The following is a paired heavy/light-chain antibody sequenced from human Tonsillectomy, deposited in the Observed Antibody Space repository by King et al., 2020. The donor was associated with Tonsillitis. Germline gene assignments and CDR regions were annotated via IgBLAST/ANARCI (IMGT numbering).Heavy chain of an antibody. CDR1: GYTFNDYY. D-gene: IGHD2-15*01. Sequence: QVQLVQSGAEVKKPGASVRLSCKASGYTFNDYYIYWVRRAPGQGLEWMGWINPSSGGTNYAQKFEGRVTMSSDSSITTAYMEINRVTSDDTAVYYCAREPLPGRSKPSGFDYWGQGTLVTVSS. J-gene: IGHJ4*02. CDR3: AREPLPGRSKPSGFDY. V-gene: IGHV1-2*02. CDR2: INPSSGGT.
Light chain of an antibody. CDR3: AAWDVTVSGWV. Sequence: QSVLTQPPSASGTPGQRVTISCSGSDSNIGSSFVYWYQHVPGTAPRLLIYKNSQRPSGVPDRFSGSESGTSASLAISGLRSEDEADYFCAAWDVTVSGWVFGGGTKLTVL. J-gene: IGLJ3*02. CDR1: DSNIGSSF. V-gene: IGLV1-47*01. CDR2: KNS.